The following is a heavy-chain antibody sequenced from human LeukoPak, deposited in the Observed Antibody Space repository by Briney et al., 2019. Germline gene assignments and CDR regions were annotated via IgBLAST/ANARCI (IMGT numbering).Heavy chain of an antibody. Sequence: GGSLRLSCAASGFSFDDYGMSWVRQAPGKGLEWVSGINWNGGSTGYADSVKGRFTISRDNAKNSLYLQMNSLRAEDTALYYCARRYCSGGSCYAALYYYMDVWGKGTTVTVSS. D-gene: IGHD2-15*01. CDR2: INWNGGST. J-gene: IGHJ6*03. CDR1: GFSFDDYG. CDR3: ARRYCSGGSCYAALYYYMDV. V-gene: IGHV3-20*04.